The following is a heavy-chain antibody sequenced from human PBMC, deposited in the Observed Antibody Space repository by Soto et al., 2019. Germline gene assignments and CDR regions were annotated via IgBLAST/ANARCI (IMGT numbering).Heavy chain of an antibody. J-gene: IGHJ6*02. Sequence: QVQLVESGGGVVQPGRSLRLSCAASGFTFNNYGMHWVGQAPGKGLEWLAVIWNDGSNSSYANSVKGRFTISRDNSKNTLYLQMSSLRAEDKGVYYCARRQIPPPTRGAANARGAMDVWGQGTTVTVSS. V-gene: IGHV3-33*01. D-gene: IGHD6-13*01. CDR3: ARRQIPPPTRGAANARGAMDV. CDR1: GFTFNNYG. CDR2: IWNDGSNS.